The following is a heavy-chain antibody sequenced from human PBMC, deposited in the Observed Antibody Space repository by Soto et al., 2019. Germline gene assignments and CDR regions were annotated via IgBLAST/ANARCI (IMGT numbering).Heavy chain of an antibody. CDR3: AADSVDSGSYLEALDI. J-gene: IGHJ3*02. Sequence: SLKVSCKASGFTFTSSAVQWGRQARGQRLEWIGWIVVGSGNTNYAQKFQERVTITRDMSTSTAYMELSSLRSEDTAVYYCAADSVDSGSYLEALDIWGQGTMVTVSS. V-gene: IGHV1-58*01. CDR1: GFTFTSSA. D-gene: IGHD1-26*01. CDR2: IVVGSGNT.